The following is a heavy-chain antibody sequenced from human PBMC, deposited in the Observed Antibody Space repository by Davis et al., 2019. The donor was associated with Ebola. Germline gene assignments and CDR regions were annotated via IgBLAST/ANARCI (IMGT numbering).Heavy chain of an antibody. Sequence: PGGSLRLSCAASGFTFSSYAMSWVRQAPGKGLEWVSSISSSSSYIYYADSVKGRFTISRDNSKNTLYLQMNSLRAEDTAVYYCARDLGHAFDIWGQGTMVTVSS. CDR2: ISSSSSYI. CDR3: ARDLGHAFDI. CDR1: GFTFSSYA. V-gene: IGHV3-21*01. J-gene: IGHJ3*02.